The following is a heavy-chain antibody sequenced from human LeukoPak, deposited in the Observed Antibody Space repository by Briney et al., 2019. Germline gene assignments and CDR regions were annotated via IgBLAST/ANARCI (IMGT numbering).Heavy chain of an antibody. CDR3: ARESRRIAAAGPSYYMDV. V-gene: IGHV1-46*01. CDR2: ITPSGGST. Sequence: ASVKVSCKASGYTLTTSYMHWVRQAPGQGLEWMGIITPSGGSTNYGQKFQGRVTMTRDMSTSTVYMELSSLRSEDTAVYYCARESRRIAAAGPSYYMDVWGRGTTVTVSS. J-gene: IGHJ6*03. CDR1: GYTLTTSY. D-gene: IGHD6-13*01.